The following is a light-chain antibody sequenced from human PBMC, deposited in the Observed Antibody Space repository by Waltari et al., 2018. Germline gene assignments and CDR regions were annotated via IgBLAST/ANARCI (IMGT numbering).Light chain of an antibody. CDR1: SSNIGATYT. Sequence: QSVLTQPPSVSGAPGQTVTISCTGSSSNIGATYTVHWYQRLPGAAPKLLIYRTDKRPSGVPDRFSGSKSGTSASLVITGLQAEDEADYFCQSYDRSLSGVVFGGGTKLTVL. V-gene: IGLV1-40*01. CDR2: RTD. CDR3: QSYDRSLSGVV. J-gene: IGLJ3*02.